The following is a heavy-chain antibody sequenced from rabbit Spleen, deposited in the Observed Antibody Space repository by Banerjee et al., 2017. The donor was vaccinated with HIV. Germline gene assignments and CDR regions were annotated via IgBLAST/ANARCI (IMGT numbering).Heavy chain of an antibody. D-gene: IGHD8-1*01. CDR2: IYVGSGST. CDR3: ARDTGSSFSTYGMDL. V-gene: IGHV1S40*01. Sequence: QSLEESGGDLVKPGASLTLTCTASGFSFSSYYYMCWVRQAPGKGLEWITCIYVGSGSTYYASWAKGRFTISESSSTTVTLQMTSLTVADTATYFCARDTGSSFSTYGMDLWGPGTLVTVS. CDR1: GFSFSSYYY. J-gene: IGHJ6*01.